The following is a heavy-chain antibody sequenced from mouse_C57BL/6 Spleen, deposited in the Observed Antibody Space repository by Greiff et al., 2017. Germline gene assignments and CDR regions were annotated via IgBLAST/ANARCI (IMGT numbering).Heavy chain of an antibody. CDR2: IDPSDSYT. CDR1: GYTFTSYW. J-gene: IGHJ4*01. D-gene: IGHD1-1*01. CDR3: ARGDYGSSYFYAMDY. Sequence: QVQLQQPGAELVMPGASVKLSCKASGYTFTSYWMHWVKPRPGQGLEWIGEIDPSDSYTNYNQKFKGKSTLTVDKSSSTAYMQLSSLTSEDSAVYYCARGDYGSSYFYAMDYWGQGTSVTVSS. V-gene: IGHV1-69*01.